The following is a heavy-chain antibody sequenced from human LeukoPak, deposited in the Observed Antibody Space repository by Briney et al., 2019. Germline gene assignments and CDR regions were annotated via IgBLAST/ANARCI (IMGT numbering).Heavy chain of an antibody. CDR3: ASLLWFGELDY. CDR2: ISSSGSTI. Sequence: GGSLRLSCAASGFTFSDYYMSWIRQAPGKGLEWVSYISSSGSTIYYADSVKGRFTISRDNAKNSLYLQMNSLRAEDTAVYYCASLLWFGELDYWGQGTLVTVSS. CDR1: GFTFSDYY. D-gene: IGHD3-10*01. V-gene: IGHV3-11*01. J-gene: IGHJ4*02.